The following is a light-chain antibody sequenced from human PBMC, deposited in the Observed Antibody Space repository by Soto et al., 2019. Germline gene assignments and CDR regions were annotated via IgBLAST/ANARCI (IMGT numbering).Light chain of an antibody. CDR3: CSYAGFTTYV. CDR2: GVT. CDR1: NSDVGSSVY. V-gene: IGLV2-23*02. Sequence: QSALTQPASVSGSPGQSISFSCAGSNSDVGSSVYVSWYRQRPGKPPKLMIYGVTKRPSGVSDRFSGSKSGNTASLTISGLQAEDEADYYCCSYAGFTTYVFGSGTKVTVL. J-gene: IGLJ1*01.